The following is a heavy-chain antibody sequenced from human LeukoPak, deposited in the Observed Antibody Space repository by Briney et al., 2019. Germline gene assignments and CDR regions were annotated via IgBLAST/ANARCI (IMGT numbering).Heavy chain of an antibody. J-gene: IGHJ4*02. Sequence: GASVKVSCKASGGTFSSYAISWVRQAPGQGLEWMGGIIPIFGTANYAQKFQGRVTMTRNTSISTAYMELSSLRSEDTAVYYCARAFDILSGVDYWGQGTLVTVSS. CDR1: GGTFSSYA. V-gene: IGHV1-69*05. CDR3: ARAFDILSGVDY. D-gene: IGHD3-9*01. CDR2: IIPIFGTA.